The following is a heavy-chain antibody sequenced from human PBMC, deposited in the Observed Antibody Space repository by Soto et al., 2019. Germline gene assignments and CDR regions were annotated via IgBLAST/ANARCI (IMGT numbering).Heavy chain of an antibody. CDR3: ARDVVSKGSVDD. CDR2: ISYDGSNE. J-gene: IGHJ4*02. Sequence: QVQLVESGGGVVQPGRSLRLSCAASGFTFSSHVMHWVRQAPGKGLEWVALISYDGSNEYYADSVKGGFTISRDNSKNTLYLQMNSLRTEDTAMYDCARDVVSKGSVDDWGQGTLVTVSS. D-gene: IGHD2-15*01. V-gene: IGHV3-30-3*01. CDR1: GFTFSSHV.